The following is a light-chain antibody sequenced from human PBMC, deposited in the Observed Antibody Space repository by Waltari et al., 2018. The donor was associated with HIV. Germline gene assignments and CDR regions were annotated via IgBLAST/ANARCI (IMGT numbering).Light chain of an antibody. V-gene: IGLV2-8*01. CDR2: EVS. CDR1: SSDVGDYNH. J-gene: IGLJ1*01. Sequence: QSALPQPPSASGSPGQSVTISCTGTSSDVGDYNHVSWYPQHPGKAPKLMIYEVSKRPSGVPDRFSDSKSGNTASLTVSGLQAEDEADYYCSSYAGSNNPNYVFGTGTKVTVL. CDR3: SSYAGSNNPNYV.